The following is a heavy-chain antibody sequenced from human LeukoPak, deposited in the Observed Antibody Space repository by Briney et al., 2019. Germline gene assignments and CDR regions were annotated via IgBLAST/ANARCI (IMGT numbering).Heavy chain of an antibody. Sequence: PGGSLRLSCVASGFTFNEYGMAWVRQTPEKGLEWVSSISGSSANIFYADSVKGRFTISRDNSKNTLYLQMNSLRAEDTAVYYCARGSRFGVVERDAFDIWGQGTMVTVSS. V-gene: IGHV3-23*01. CDR2: ISGSSANI. D-gene: IGHD3-3*01. CDR3: ARGSRFGVVERDAFDI. CDR1: GFTFNEYG. J-gene: IGHJ3*02.